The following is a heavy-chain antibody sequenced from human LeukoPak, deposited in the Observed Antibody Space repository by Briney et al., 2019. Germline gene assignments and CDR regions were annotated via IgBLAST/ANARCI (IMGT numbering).Heavy chain of an antibody. Sequence: ASVKVSCKASGYTFTTYAMHWVRQAPGQRLEWMGWINAGNGNTKYSQKFQGRVTMTEDTSTDTAYMELSSLRSEDTAVYYCATPMVRGVENWFDPWGQGTLVTVSS. V-gene: IGHV1-3*01. CDR1: GYTFTTYA. D-gene: IGHD3-10*01. CDR3: ATPMVRGVENWFDP. J-gene: IGHJ5*02. CDR2: INAGNGNT.